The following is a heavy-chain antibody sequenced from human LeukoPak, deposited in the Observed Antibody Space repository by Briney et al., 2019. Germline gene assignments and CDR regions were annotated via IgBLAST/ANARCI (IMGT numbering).Heavy chain of an antibody. Sequence: SETLSLNCAVYGGSFSGYYWSWIRQGPGKGLEGLGETNQRGRTNYNKSLKRRITISVDTSKNQITLNLSFVAPSDTAVYYCARGWFGFWHNSYADDNAFDVWGPGTMVTVSS. V-gene: IGHV4-34*01. CDR3: ARGWFGFWHNSYADDNAFDV. D-gene: IGHD5-18*01. J-gene: IGHJ3*01. CDR1: GGSFSGYY. CDR2: TNQRGRT.